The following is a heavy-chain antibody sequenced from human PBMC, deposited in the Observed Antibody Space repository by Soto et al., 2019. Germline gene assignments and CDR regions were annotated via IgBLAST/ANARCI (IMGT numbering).Heavy chain of an antibody. V-gene: IGHV4-59*01. Sequence: SETLSLTCTVSGGSISNYYWTWIRQPPGKGLEWIGYIYYSGSTYYNLSLKSRVTMSVDTSENQFSLKLSSVTAADTAVYYCTRVGGGGLLDSWGQGTLVTVS. CDR2: IYYSGST. D-gene: IGHD2-21*01. CDR3: TRVGGGGLLDS. J-gene: IGHJ4*02. CDR1: GGSISNYY.